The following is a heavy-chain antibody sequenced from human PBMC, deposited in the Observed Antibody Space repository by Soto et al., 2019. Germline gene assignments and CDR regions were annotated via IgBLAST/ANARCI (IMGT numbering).Heavy chain of an antibody. CDR3: GKHQYSSSWDYYFDY. V-gene: IGHV4-38-2*01. J-gene: IGHJ4*02. D-gene: IGHD6-13*01. CDR1: GYSISSGYY. Sequence: SETLSLTCAVSGYSISSGYYWGWIRQPPGKGLEWIGSIYHSGSTYYNPSLKSRVTISVDTSKNQFSLKLGSVTAADTAVYYCGKHQYSSSWDYYFDYWGQGTLVTVSS. CDR2: IYHSGST.